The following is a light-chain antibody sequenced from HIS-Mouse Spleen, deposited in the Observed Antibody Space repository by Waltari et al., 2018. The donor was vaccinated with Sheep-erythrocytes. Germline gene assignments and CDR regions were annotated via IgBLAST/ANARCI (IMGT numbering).Light chain of an antibody. V-gene: IGLV2-11*01. CDR1: SSDVGGYNY. CDR2: DVS. Sequence: QSALTQPASVSGSPGQSITISCTGTSSDVGGYNYVSWYQQHPGKAPKLMIYDVSKRPSGVPDRFSGSKSGNTASPTISGLQAEDEADYYCCSYAGSYNHVFATGTKVTVL. J-gene: IGLJ1*01. CDR3: CSYAGSYNHV.